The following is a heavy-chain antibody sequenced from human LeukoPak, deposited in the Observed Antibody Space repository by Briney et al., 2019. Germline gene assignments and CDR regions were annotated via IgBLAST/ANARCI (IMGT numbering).Heavy chain of an antibody. D-gene: IGHD3-9*01. CDR1: GYTFTSYG. Sequence: ASVTVSFKASGYTFTSYGISWVRQAPGQGLEWMGWISAYNGNTNYSHKLQGRVTITTDTSTSTAYMELRSLRSDDTAVYYCERDLSYYDILIGSPDAFDSWGQGTMVTVSS. CDR2: ISAYNGNT. CDR3: ERDLSYYDILIGSPDAFDS. J-gene: IGHJ3*02. V-gene: IGHV1-18*01.